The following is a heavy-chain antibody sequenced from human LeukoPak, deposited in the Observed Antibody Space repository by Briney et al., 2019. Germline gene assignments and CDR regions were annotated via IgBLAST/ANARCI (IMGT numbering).Heavy chain of an antibody. CDR3: ARDERYDSSGYPFDY. CDR2: MNPNSGNT. V-gene: IGHV1-8*03. CDR1: GYTFTSYD. Sequence: ASVKVSCKASGYTFTSYDINWVRQATGQGLEWMGWMNPNSGNTGYAQKFQGRVTITRNTSISTAYMELSRLSSDDTAVYYCARDERYDSSGYPFDYWGQGTLVTVSS. D-gene: IGHD3-22*01. J-gene: IGHJ4*02.